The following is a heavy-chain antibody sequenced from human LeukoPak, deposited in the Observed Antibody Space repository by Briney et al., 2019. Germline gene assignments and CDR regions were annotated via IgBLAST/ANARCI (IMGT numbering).Heavy chain of an antibody. D-gene: IGHD3-16*02. V-gene: IGHV1-69*04. CDR1: GGTFSSYA. CDR2: IIPILGIA. J-gene: IGHJ4*02. CDR3: ARDNPFGVVIDTFDY. Sequence: ASVKVSCKASGGTFSSYAISWVRQAPGQGLEWMGRIIPILGIANYAQKFQGRVTITADKSTSTAYMELSSLRSEDTAVYYCARDNPFGVVIDTFDYWGQGTLVTVSS.